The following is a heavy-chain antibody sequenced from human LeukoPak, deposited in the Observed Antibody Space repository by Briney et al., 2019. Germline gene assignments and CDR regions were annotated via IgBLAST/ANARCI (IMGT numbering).Heavy chain of an antibody. V-gene: IGHV3-20*04. J-gene: IGHJ4*02. CDR1: GFTFDDYG. CDR2: INWNGDST. Sequence: PGGSLRLSCAASGFTFDDYGMSWVRQAPGKGLEWVSGINWNGDSTGYADSVKGRFTISRDNAKNSLYLQMNSLRAEDTALYYCARAFKYSMSGYYFDYWGQGTLVTVSS. CDR3: ARAFKYSMSGYYFDY. D-gene: IGHD2-21*01.